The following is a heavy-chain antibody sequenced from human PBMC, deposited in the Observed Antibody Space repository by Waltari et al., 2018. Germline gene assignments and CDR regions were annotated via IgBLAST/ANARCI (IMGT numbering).Heavy chain of an antibody. CDR2: SNPNSGDT. Sequence: VQLVQSGAEVKKPGASVKVSCKASGYTFTSYDINWVRQATGQGLEWMGRSNPNSGDTNYAQKFQGRVTMTRDTSSSTAYMELSRLRSDDTAVYYCARDEVNDYSGYWGQGTLVTVSS. J-gene: IGHJ4*02. V-gene: IGHV1-2*06. CDR1: GYTFTSYD. CDR3: ARDEVNDYSGY.